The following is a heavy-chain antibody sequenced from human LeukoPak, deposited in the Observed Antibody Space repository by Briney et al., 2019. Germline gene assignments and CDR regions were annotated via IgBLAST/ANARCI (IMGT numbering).Heavy chain of an antibody. CDR3: VRGFDGYFGFDL. CDR2: INQDGSET. V-gene: IGHV3-7*05. CDR1: GFIFSTYW. D-gene: IGHD5-24*01. Sequence: GGSLRLSCAASGFIFSTYWMSWVRLAPGKGLQWVANINQDGSETFYVDSVKGRFTISRDNGKNSMFVQMDSLRAEDTAVYYCVRGFDGYFGFDLWGQGTMVTVSS. J-gene: IGHJ3*01.